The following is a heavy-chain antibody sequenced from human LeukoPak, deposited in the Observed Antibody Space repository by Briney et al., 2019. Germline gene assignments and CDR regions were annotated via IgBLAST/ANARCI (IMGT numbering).Heavy chain of an antibody. CDR3: AKSVAIYFYYGLDV. CDR1: GFTFSDYS. Sequence: GGSLRLSCAASGFTFSDYSMNWVRQTPGKGLEWVSAISGSGGSTYYADSVKGRFTISRDNFKNTLFLQMDSLRAEDTAPYYCAKSVAIYFYYGLDVWGQGTTVTVSS. D-gene: IGHD3-3*01. CDR2: ISGSGGST. V-gene: IGHV3-23*01. J-gene: IGHJ6*02.